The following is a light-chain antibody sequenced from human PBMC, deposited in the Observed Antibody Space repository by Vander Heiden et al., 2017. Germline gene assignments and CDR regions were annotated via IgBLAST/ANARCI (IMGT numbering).Light chain of an antibody. CDR2: GTS. CDR1: QIITSSY. J-gene: IGKJ4*01. V-gene: IGKV3-20*01. Sequence: EIVLTQSPGTLSLSPGERATLSCRASQIITSSYLAWYQQKRGQAPRLLIYGTSNRANGIPDRFSGSGSGADFTLTSSRREPEDFAVYFWQQDGHFITFGGGTKVEIK. CDR3: QQDGHFIT.